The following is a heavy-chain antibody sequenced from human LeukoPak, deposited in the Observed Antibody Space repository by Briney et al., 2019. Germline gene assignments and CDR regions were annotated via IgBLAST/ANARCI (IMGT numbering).Heavy chain of an antibody. Sequence: ASVKVSCKASGYTFTSYGFSWVRQAPGQGLEWMGWISAYNGNTNYAQKLQGRVSMTTDTSTSTAYMELRSLRSDDTAVYYCARLWELLYFDYWGQGTLVTVSS. CDR2: ISAYNGNT. D-gene: IGHD1-26*01. CDR3: ARLWELLYFDY. J-gene: IGHJ4*02. CDR1: GYTFTSYG. V-gene: IGHV1-18*01.